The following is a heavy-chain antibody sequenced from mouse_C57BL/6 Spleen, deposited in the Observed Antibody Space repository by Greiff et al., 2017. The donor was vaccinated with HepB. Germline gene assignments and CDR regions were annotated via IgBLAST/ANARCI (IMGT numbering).Heavy chain of an antibody. CDR2: IWTGGGT. Sequence: QVQLQQSGPGLVAPSQSLSITCTVSGFSLTSYAISWVRQPPGKGLEWLGVIWTGGGTNYNSALKSRLSISKDNSKSQVFLKMNSLQTDDTARYYCTRKGDGYYVYYAMDYWGQGTSVTVSS. J-gene: IGHJ4*01. CDR3: TRKGDGYYVYYAMDY. CDR1: GFSLTSYA. V-gene: IGHV2-9-1*01. D-gene: IGHD2-3*01.